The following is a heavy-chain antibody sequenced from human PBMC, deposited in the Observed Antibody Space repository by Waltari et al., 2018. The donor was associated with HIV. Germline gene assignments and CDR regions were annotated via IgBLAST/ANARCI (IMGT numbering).Heavy chain of an antibody. CDR1: GYPFIPYY. J-gene: IGHJ3*02. V-gene: IGHV1-46*01. CDR2: INPGGGST. CDR3: ARDPRGSESGFDI. Sequence: QVQLVQSGAEVKRPGASVKVSCQASGYPFIPYYIHWVRQAPGQGLEWMGIINPGGGSTNYAQKFQGRVTMTRDSSTSTVYMEVNSLKSEDTAVYYCARDPRGSESGFDIWGQGTVVTVSS. D-gene: IGHD3-10*01.